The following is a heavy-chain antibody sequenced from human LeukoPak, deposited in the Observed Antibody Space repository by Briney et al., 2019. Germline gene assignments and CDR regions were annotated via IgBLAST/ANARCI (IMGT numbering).Heavy chain of an antibody. V-gene: IGHV4-59*01. D-gene: IGHD6-19*01. Sequence: KPSETLSPTCTVPGGSISSYYWGWIREPPGEGLEWTGHISDSGSTNYNPSLKGRLTISVDTSKNQFSLKLSSVTAADTAVYYCARTRYSSGWFFDYWGQGILVTVSS. CDR2: ISDSGST. CDR1: GGSISSYY. J-gene: IGHJ4*02. CDR3: ARTRYSSGWFFDY.